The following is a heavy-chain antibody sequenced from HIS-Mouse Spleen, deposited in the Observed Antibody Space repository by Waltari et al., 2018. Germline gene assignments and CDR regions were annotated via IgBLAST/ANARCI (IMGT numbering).Heavy chain of an antibody. V-gene: IGHV4-4*07. J-gene: IGHJ3*02. CDR3: ARDFHDFWSGYYGGDKKHDAFDI. Sequence: QVQLQESGPGLVKPSETLSLTCPVSGGSISSYSWSWFRQPAGKGLEWIGRIYTSGSTNYNPSLKSRVTMSVDTSKNQFSLKLSSVTAADTAVYYCARDFHDFWSGYYGGDKKHDAFDIWGQGTMVTVSS. D-gene: IGHD3-3*01. CDR2: IYTSGST. CDR1: GGSISSYS.